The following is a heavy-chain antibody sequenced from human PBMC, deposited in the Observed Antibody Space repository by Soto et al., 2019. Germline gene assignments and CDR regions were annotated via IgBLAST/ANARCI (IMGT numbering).Heavy chain of an antibody. CDR2: MYSDGKT. V-gene: IGHV3-53*01. J-gene: IGHJ4*02. D-gene: IGHD2-21*01. CDR1: GFVVDRNY. Sequence: EVQLVESGGGLIQPGGSLRLSCATSGFVVDRNYMHWVRQAPGKGLEWVSVMYSDGKTHYAESVNGRFTISRDNSKNTVFLHMKSLRAEDTAVYFCARSPYCGTECNSGYLDFWGQGRLVTVSS. CDR3: ARSPYCGTECNSGYLDF.